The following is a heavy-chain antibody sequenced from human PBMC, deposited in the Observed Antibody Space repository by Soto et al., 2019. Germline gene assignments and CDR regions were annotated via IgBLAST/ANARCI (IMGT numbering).Heavy chain of an antibody. D-gene: IGHD5-18*01. V-gene: IGHV4-59*12. CDR1: GGSISSYY. J-gene: IGHJ4*02. Sequence: PSETLSLTCTVSGGSISSYYWSRIRQPPGKGLEWIGYIYYSGSTNYNPSLKSRVTISVDNSKNTLYLQMNSLRAEDTAVYYCARGASAYSYRSPAFDLWGQGTLVTVSS. CDR2: IYYSGST. CDR3: ARGASAYSYRSPAFDL.